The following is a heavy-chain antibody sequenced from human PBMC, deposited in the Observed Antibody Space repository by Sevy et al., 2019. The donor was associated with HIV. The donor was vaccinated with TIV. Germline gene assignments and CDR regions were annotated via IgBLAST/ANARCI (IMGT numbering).Heavy chain of an antibody. CDR1: GYTFTSNY. Sequence: ASVKVSCKASGYTFTSNYLHWVRQAPGHGLEWMGQINPRGGATTYGQRLQGRVSMTRDTPTSTVYMDLSSLRSEDTAIYYCTRLYRCGCSGYYFDLWGQGTLVTVSS. CDR2: INPRGGAT. D-gene: IGHD5-12*01. V-gene: IGHV1-46*03. J-gene: IGHJ4*02. CDR3: TRLYRCGCSGYYFDL.